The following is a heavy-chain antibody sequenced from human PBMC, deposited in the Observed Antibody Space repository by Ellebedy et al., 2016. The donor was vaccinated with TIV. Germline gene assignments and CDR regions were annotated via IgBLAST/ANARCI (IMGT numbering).Heavy chain of an antibody. J-gene: IGHJ5*02. Sequence: SETLSLTCAVSGGSISSGGYYWSWIRQHPGKGLEWIGYIYYSGSTYYNPSLKSRVTISVDTSKNQFSLKLSSVTAADTVVYYCARADPTWFDPWGQGTLVTVSS. CDR1: GGSISSGGYY. V-gene: IGHV4-31*11. CDR3: ARADPTWFDP. CDR2: IYYSGST.